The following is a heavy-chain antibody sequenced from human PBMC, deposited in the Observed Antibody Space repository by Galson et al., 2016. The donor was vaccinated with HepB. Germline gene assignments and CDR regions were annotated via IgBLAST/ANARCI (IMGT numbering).Heavy chain of an antibody. CDR1: GYTFTTYA. CDR3: ARDSGSPNWFDP. Sequence: SVKVSCKASGYTFTTYAMHWVRQAPGQRLEWMGWINTGNGNTKYSQKFQGGVTISRDKSASTAYMELRSLRSEDTAVYYCARDSGSPNWFDPWGQGTLVTVSS. CDR2: INTGNGNT. V-gene: IGHV1-3*04. J-gene: IGHJ5*02. D-gene: IGHD1-26*01.